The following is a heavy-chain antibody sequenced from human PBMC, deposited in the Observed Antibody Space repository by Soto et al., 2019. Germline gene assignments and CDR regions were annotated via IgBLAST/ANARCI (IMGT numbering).Heavy chain of an antibody. CDR3: ASYKNYGDYAVDAFDI. V-gene: IGHV1-8*01. Sequence: EASVKVSCKASGYTFTSYDINWVRQATGQGLEWMGWMNPNSGNTGYAQKFQGRVTMTRNTSISTAYMELSSLRSEDTAVYYCASYKNYGDYAVDAFDIWGQGTMVTVSS. J-gene: IGHJ3*02. CDR2: MNPNSGNT. D-gene: IGHD4-17*01. CDR1: GYTFTSYD.